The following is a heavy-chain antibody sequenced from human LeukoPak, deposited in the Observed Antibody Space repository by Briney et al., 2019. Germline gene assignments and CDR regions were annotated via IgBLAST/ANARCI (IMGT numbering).Heavy chain of an antibody. CDR1: GGSISSSSYY. Sequence: PSETLSLTCTVSGGSISSSSYYWGWIRQPPGKGLEWIGSIYYSGSTYYNPSLKSRVTISVDTSKNQFSLKLSSVTAADTAVYYCARESITIGMDVWGQGTTVTVSS. D-gene: IGHD3-3*01. CDR3: ARESITIGMDV. CDR2: IYYSGST. J-gene: IGHJ6*02. V-gene: IGHV4-39*07.